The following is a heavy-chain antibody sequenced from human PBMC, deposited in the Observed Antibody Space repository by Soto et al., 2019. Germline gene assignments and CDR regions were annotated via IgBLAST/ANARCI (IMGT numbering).Heavy chain of an antibody. Sequence: ASVKVSCKASGYTFTDYYIQWVRQAPGQGLEWLGIINPSGGSTTYAQKFQGRVTMTCDTSTSSVYKELSVLRSEDTAVYYCARGGLWFGELLENWFDPWGQGTLVTVSS. J-gene: IGHJ5*02. CDR1: GYTFTDYY. CDR2: INPSGGST. D-gene: IGHD3-10*01. V-gene: IGHV1-46*01. CDR3: ARGGLWFGELLENWFDP.